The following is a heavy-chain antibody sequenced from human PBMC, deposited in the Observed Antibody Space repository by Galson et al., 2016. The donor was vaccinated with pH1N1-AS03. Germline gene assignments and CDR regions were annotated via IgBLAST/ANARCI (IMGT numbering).Heavy chain of an antibody. V-gene: IGHV3-23*01. CDR2: ISGSGGTT. CDR1: GFSFSTYA. Sequence: SLRLSCAASGFSFSTYAMTWVRQAPGKGLEWVSGISGSGGTTYYAESVKGRSAISRDNSKNTLYLLKNSLRAEDTAVYYCAKGDDFWSGYSPNYYYCMDVWGKGTTVTVSS. CDR3: AKGDDFWSGYSPNYYYCMDV. D-gene: IGHD3-3*01. J-gene: IGHJ6*03.